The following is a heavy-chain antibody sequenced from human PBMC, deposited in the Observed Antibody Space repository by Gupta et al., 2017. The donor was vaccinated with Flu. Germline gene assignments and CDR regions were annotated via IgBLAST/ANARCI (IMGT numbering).Heavy chain of an antibody. V-gene: IGHV4-34*01. Sequence: QVQLQQWGAGLLKPSETLSLTCAVYGGSFSGYYWSWIRQPPGKGLEWIGEINHSGSTNYNPALKSRVTISVDTSKNQFSLKLSSVTDEDKAGYYCARGRRGVAVAGTSLDYWGQGNLVTVSS. CDR2: INHSGST. CDR1: GGSFSGYY. D-gene: IGHD6-19*01. J-gene: IGHJ4*02. CDR3: ARGRRGVAVAGTSLDY.